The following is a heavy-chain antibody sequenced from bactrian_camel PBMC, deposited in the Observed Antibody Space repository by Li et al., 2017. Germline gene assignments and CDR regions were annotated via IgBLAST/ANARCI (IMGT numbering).Heavy chain of an antibody. CDR2: IASDGVP. J-gene: IGHJ6*01. Sequence: HVQLVESGGGLMQPGGSLRLSCAVSGYTVSRYCMGWFRQAPGKEGEGVAAIASDGVPDYADSVKGRITIYRDNAKNILYLQMISLKPEDTAMYYCAASGSRYSHGCTDFVYWGQGTQVTVS. V-gene: IGHV3S57*01. CDR1: GYTVSRYC. D-gene: IGHD6*01. CDR3: AASGSRYSHGCTDFVY.